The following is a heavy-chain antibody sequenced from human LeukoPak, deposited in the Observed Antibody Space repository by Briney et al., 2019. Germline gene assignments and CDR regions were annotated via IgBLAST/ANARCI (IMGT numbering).Heavy chain of an antibody. CDR2: INPNSGGT. J-gene: IGHJ4*02. D-gene: IGHD6-13*01. CDR1: GYTFTSYG. CDR3: ARGRLRQQLATTLGY. V-gene: IGHV1-2*02. Sequence: ASVKVSCKASGYTFTSYGISWVRQAPGQGLEWMGWINPNSGGTNYAQKFQGRVTMTRDTSISTAYMERSRLRSDATAGHYVARGRLRQQLATTLGYWGQGTLVTVSS.